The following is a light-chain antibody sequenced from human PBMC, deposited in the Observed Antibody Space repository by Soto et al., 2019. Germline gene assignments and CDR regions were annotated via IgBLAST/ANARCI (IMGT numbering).Light chain of an antibody. CDR1: QGTSSY. CDR3: QQYENLPT. V-gene: IGKV1-33*01. CDR2: GAS. Sequence: DVQMHKSQSTLSASVGDSFPITGRASQGTSSYLAWFQQKPGRAPKLLIYGASTLEAGVPSRFRGSGSGTDFTFTISRLQPEDIATYYCQQYENLPTFGKGTRLEIK. J-gene: IGKJ5*01.